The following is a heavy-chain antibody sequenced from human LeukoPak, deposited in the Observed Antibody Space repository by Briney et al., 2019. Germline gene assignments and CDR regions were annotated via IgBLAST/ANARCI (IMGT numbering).Heavy chain of an antibody. V-gene: IGHV3-23*01. Sequence: GGSLRLSCAASGFTFSNVWMSWVRQAPGKGLEWVSAISGSGGSTYYADSVKGRFTISRDNSKNTLYLQMNSLRAEDTAVYYCAKGGRAARDYWGQGTLVTVSS. J-gene: IGHJ4*02. D-gene: IGHD6-13*01. CDR3: AKGGRAARDY. CDR2: ISGSGGST. CDR1: GFTFSNVW.